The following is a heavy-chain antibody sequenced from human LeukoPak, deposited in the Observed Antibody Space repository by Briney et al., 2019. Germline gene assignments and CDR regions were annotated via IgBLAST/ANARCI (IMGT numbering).Heavy chain of an antibody. CDR2: INRDGSIT. CDR3: VRDPFLSGDY. D-gene: IGHD2/OR15-2a*01. J-gene: IGHJ4*02. V-gene: IGHV3-74*01. Sequence: GVSLRLSCAASGFTLRDYWMHWVRQAPGEGLVWVSRINRDGSITNYADTVKGRFTISRDNAKNTLYLQMSSLRVEDTAVYYCVRDPFLSGDYWGQGALVTVSA. CDR1: GFTLRDYW.